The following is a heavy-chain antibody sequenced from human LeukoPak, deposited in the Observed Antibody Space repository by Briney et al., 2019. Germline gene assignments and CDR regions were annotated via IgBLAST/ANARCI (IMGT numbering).Heavy chain of an antibody. J-gene: IGHJ4*02. D-gene: IGHD3-3*01. Sequence: GGSPRLSCAPSGFPFSSYNMNWVRQAPGKGREWVSYISDSSTTIYYADSVKGRFTISRDNAKNSLYLQMNSLRAEDTAVYYCARDRGGAYDFWSGYYTGYFDYWGQGTLVPVSS. CDR1: GFPFSSYN. CDR2: ISDSSTTI. V-gene: IGHV3-48*01. CDR3: ARDRGGAYDFWSGYYTGYFDY.